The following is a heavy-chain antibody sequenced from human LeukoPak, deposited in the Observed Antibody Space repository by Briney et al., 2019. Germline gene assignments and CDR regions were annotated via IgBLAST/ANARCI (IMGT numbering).Heavy chain of an antibody. CDR3: ARLRPYYYGSVDY. D-gene: IGHD3-10*01. CDR1: GGSISSYY. CDR2: IYYSGST. V-gene: IGHV4-59*08. J-gene: IGHJ4*02. Sequence: PSETLSLTCTVSGGSISSYYWSWIRQPPGKGLEWIGYIYYSGSTNYNPSLKSRVTISVDTSKNQFSLKLSSVTAADTAVYYCARLRPYYYGSVDYWGQGTLVTVSS.